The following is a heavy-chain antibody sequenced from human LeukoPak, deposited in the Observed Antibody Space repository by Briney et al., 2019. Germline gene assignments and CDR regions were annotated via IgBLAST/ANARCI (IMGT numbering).Heavy chain of an antibody. D-gene: IGHD4-17*01. CDR3: ARSGGDTPRMYYFDY. CDR2: IYYSGST. V-gene: IGHV4-39*07. J-gene: IGHJ4*02. CDR1: GGSISSSSYY. Sequence: PSETLSLTCTVSGGSISSSSYYWGWIRQPPGKGLEWIGSIYYSGSTYYNPSLKSRVTISVDTSKNQFSLKLSSVTAADTAVYYCARSGGDTPRMYYFDYWGQGTLVTVSS.